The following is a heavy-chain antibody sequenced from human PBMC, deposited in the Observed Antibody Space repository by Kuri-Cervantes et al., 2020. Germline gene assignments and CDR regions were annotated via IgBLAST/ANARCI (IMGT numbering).Heavy chain of an antibody. CDR3: ASAMDYYEAFDY. D-gene: IGHD3-16*01. J-gene: IGHJ4*02. V-gene: IGHV4-38-2*02. CDR1: GYSISSGYY. CDR2: IYYSGST. Sequence: SETLSLTCTVSGYSISSGYYWGWIRQPPGEGLEWIGSIYYSGSTYYNPSLKSRVTISVDTSKNQFSLKLSSVTAADTAVYYCASAMDYYEAFDYWGQGTLVTVSS.